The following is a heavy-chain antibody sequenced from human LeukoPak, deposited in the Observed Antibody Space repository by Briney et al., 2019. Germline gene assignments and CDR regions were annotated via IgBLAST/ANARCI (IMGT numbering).Heavy chain of an antibody. Sequence: KPSETLSLTCGVYGGSFRGYCWRWIRQPPGKGLEWIGEINHSGSTNYNPSLKSRVTISVDTSMNQFSLKLSSVTAADTAVYYCARGPIVVVVAATGVFDIWGQGTMVTVSS. V-gene: IGHV4-34*01. D-gene: IGHD2-15*01. CDR2: INHSGST. CDR1: GGSFRGYC. CDR3: ARGPIVVVVAATGVFDI. J-gene: IGHJ3*02.